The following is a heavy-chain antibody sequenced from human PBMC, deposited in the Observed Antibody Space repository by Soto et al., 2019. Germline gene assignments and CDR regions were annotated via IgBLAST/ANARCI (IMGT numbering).Heavy chain of an antibody. Sequence: PSETLSLTCTVSGGSISTYYWSWIRQPPGKGLEWIAYIFHSGSTNYNPSLKSRITISVDTSKNQFSLKLSSVTAADTAVYYCARGPTVTTDFWGQGTLVTVSS. CDR1: GGSISTYY. CDR2: IFHSGST. D-gene: IGHD4-17*01. V-gene: IGHV4-59*01. J-gene: IGHJ4*02. CDR3: ARGPTVTTDF.